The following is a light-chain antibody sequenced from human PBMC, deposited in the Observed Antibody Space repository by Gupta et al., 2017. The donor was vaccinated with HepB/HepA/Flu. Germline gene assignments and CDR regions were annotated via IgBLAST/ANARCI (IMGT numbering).Light chain of an antibody. CDR2: GKN. V-gene: IGLV3-19*01. CDR1: SLRSYY. J-gene: IGLJ2*01. CDR3: NSRDSSGNHLV. Sequence: TCQGDSLRSYYASWYQQKPGQAPVLVIYGKNNRPSGIPDRFSGSSSGNTASLTITGAQAEDEADYYCNSRDSSGNHLVFGGGNKLTVL.